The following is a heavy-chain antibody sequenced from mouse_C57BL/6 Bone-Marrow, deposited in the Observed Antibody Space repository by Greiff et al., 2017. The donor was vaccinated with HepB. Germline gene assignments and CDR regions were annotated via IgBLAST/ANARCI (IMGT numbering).Heavy chain of an antibody. CDR1: GYTFTDYE. D-gene: IGHD1-1*01. CDR3: TIYYGSSAY. Sequence: QVQLKESGAELVRPGASVTLSCKASGYTFTDYEMHWVKQTPVHGLEWIGAIDPETGGTAYTQKFKGKAILTADKSSSTDYMELRSLTSEDSAVYYCTIYYGSSAYWGQGTLVTVSA. J-gene: IGHJ3*01. V-gene: IGHV1-15*01. CDR2: IDPETGGT.